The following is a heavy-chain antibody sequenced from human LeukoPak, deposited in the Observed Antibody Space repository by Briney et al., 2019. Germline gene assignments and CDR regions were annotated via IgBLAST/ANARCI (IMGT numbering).Heavy chain of an antibody. V-gene: IGHV3-64*04. Sequence: PGGSLRLSCSASGFTFSSYAMHWVRQAPGKGLEYVSAISSNGGSTYYADSVKGRFTISRDNSKNTLYLQMNSLRAEDTAVYYCAKPYFDWLIEGYYFDYWGQGTLVTVSS. J-gene: IGHJ4*02. CDR2: ISSNGGST. CDR3: AKPYFDWLIEGYYFDY. D-gene: IGHD3-9*01. CDR1: GFTFSSYA.